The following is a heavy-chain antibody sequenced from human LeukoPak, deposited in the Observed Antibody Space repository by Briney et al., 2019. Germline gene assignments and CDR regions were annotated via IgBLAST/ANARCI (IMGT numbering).Heavy chain of an antibody. Sequence: PSETLSLTCTVSGGSISSSSYYWGWIRQPPGKWLEWIGSIYYSGSTYYNPSLKSRVTISVDTSKNQFSLKLSSVTAADTAVYYCARGSAALGEFDPWGQGTLVTVSS. CDR3: ARGSAALGEFDP. CDR2: IYYSGST. D-gene: IGHD6-13*01. V-gene: IGHV4-39*07. CDR1: GGSISSSSYY. J-gene: IGHJ5*02.